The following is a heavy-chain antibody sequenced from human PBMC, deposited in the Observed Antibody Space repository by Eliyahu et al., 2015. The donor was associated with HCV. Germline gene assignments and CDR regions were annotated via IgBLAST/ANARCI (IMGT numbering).Heavy chain of an antibody. V-gene: IGHV4-4*02. Sequence: QVQLQESGPGLVKPSGTLSLTCAVSGXSISSTNWWTWVRQPPGRGLEWIGEIFHTGNTNYNPSLKSRVTISLDKSKNQFSLKLSSVTAADTAVYYCARDQPTVTTYWFDPWGQGTLVTVSS. CDR1: GXSISSTNW. CDR3: ARDQPTVTTYWFDP. D-gene: IGHD4-17*01. J-gene: IGHJ5*02. CDR2: IFHTGNT.